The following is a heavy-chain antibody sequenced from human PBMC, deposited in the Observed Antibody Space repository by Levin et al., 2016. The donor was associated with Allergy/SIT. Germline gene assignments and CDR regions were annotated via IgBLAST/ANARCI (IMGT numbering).Heavy chain of an antibody. CDR3: AREDYYDSSGYRHYGMDV. D-gene: IGHD3-22*01. V-gene: IGHV4-59*01. CDR2: IYYSGST. J-gene: IGHJ6*02. Sequence: WIRQPPGKGLEWIGYIYYSGSTNYNPSLKSRVTISVDTSKNQFSLKLSSVTAADTAVYYCAREDYYDSSGYRHYGMDVWGQGTTVTVSS.